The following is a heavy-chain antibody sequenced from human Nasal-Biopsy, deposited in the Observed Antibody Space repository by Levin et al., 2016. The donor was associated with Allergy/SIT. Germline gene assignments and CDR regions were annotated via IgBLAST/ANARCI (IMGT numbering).Heavy chain of an antibody. CDR2: ISAYNGNT. Sequence: ASVKVSCKASGYIFARYGLSWVRQAPGQGLEWVGWISAYNGNTKSAPKFQGRVTMTTDTSTNTGYMELRSLTSDDTATYFCARDDGDFGDYTEGFDFWGQGTMVIVS. J-gene: IGHJ3*01. V-gene: IGHV1-18*01. D-gene: IGHD4-17*01. CDR3: ARDDGDFGDYTEGFDF. CDR1: GYIFARYG.